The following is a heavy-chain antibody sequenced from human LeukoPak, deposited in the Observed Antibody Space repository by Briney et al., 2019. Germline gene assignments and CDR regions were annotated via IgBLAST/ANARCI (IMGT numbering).Heavy chain of an antibody. CDR1: GFTFSSYW. D-gene: IGHD6-13*01. V-gene: IGHV3-7*01. CDR3: ARIWDLRFFSSWTGDY. CDR2: IKQDGSEK. Sequence: HPGGSLRLSCAASGFTFSSYWMNWVRQAPGKGLEWVANIKQDGSEKYYVDSVKGRFTISRDNAKNSLYLQMDSLRAEDTAVYYCARIWDLRFFSSWTGDYWGQGTLVTVSS. J-gene: IGHJ4*02.